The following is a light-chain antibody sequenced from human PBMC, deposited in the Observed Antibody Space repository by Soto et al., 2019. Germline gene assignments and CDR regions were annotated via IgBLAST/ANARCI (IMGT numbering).Light chain of an antibody. Sequence: QSALTQPASVSGSPGQSITISCTGTSSDVGGYNYVSWYQHHPGKAPKLMIFDVSNRPSGVSNRFSGSKSGNTASLTISGLQPEDEADYYFSSYTPSNTRQLVFATGPKVPV. V-gene: IGLV2-14*03. CDR3: SSYTPSNTRQLV. J-gene: IGLJ1*01. CDR2: DVS. CDR1: SSDVGGYNY.